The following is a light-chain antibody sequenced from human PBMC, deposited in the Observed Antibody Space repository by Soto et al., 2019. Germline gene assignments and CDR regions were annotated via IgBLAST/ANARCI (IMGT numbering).Light chain of an antibody. Sequence: EIVLTQSPGTLSLSPGERATLSCRTSQSITSRHLAWYQQRPGQAPSLRIYGISNRAAGIPDRFSASGSGTAFTLTRRRLQTEDFSVYYCQQDGTSLTFGKGTRLDIK. CDR2: GIS. V-gene: IGKV3-20*01. CDR1: QSITSRH. CDR3: QQDGTSLT. J-gene: IGKJ5*01.